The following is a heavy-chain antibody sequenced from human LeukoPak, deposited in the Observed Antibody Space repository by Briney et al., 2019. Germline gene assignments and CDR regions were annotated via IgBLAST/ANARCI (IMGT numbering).Heavy chain of an antibody. CDR3: AKDLSGHWCIDY. CDR1: GFTFSNYY. V-gene: IGHV3-30*18. CDR2: ISDDGERK. J-gene: IGHJ4*02. Sequence: GRSLRLSCVASGFTFSNYYMHWVRQAPGKGLEWVAIISDDGERKFYADSVRGRITISRDKSKNTLFLQMNSPRADDTAVYFCAKDLSGHWCIDYWGQGTLVTVSS. D-gene: IGHD4/OR15-4a*01.